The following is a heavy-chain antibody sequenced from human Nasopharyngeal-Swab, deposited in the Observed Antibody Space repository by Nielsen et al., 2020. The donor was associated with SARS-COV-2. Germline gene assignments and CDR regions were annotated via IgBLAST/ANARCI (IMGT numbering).Heavy chain of an antibody. CDR1: GYDFTRYG. CDR3: ARDVRDRGMPYRNSKNGMDV. J-gene: IGHJ6*02. V-gene: IGHV1-69*04. D-gene: IGHD3-10*01. CDR2: IIPMLGIV. Sequence: SVKVSCKASGYDFTRYGVSWVRQAPGQGLEWLGRIIPMLGIVTYAQKFQARATITADKSTSTAYLDLSGLRFEDTAVYYCARDVRDRGMPYRNSKNGMDVWGQGTPVTVSS.